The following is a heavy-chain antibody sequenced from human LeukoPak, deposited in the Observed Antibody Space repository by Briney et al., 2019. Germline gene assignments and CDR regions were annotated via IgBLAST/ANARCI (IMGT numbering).Heavy chain of an antibody. CDR3: ARDPGRSGGSCYSDY. Sequence: PGGSLRLSCAASGFTFGSFSMTRVRQAPGKGLEWVSSISSSGTYIYYADSVKGRFTISRDNAKNSLYLQMNSLRAEDTAVYYCARDPGRSGGSCYSDYWGQGTLVTVSS. V-gene: IGHV3-21*01. CDR2: ISSSGTYI. CDR1: GFTFGSFS. J-gene: IGHJ4*02. D-gene: IGHD2-15*01.